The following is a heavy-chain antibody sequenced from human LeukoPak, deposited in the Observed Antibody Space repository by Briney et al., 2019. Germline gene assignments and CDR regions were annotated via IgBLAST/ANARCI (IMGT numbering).Heavy chain of an antibody. CDR3: ARTGTYCSSTSCYHDY. CDR2: IYYSGST. D-gene: IGHD2-2*01. CDR1: GGSISSYY. V-gene: IGHV4-59*01. J-gene: IGHJ4*02. Sequence: SETLSLTCTVSGGSISSYYWSWIRQPPGKGLEWIGYIYYSGSTNYNPSLKSRVTISVDTSKNQFSLKLSSVTAADTAVYYCARTGTYCSSTSCYHDYSGQGTLVTVSS.